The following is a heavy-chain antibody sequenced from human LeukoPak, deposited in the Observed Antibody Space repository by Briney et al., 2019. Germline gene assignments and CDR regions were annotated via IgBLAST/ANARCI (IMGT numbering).Heavy chain of an antibody. CDR2: IGGSGVST. D-gene: IGHD5-24*01. J-gene: IGHJ4*02. CDR1: QFTFSSYA. V-gene: IGHV3-23*01. Sequence: GGSLRLSCAASQFTFSSYAMSWVRQAPGKGLEWVSTIGGSGVSTYYADSVKGRFTISRDNFKNTLYLQMNSLRAEDTAVYYCAKYGFFPYYFDYWGQGTLVTVSS. CDR3: AKYGFFPYYFDY.